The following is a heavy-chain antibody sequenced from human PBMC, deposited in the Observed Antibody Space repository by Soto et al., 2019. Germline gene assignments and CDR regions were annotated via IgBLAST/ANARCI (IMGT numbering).Heavy chain of an antibody. Sequence: QVQLQESGPGLVKPSETLSLTCTVSGGSISSYYWSWIRQPPGKGLEWIGYIYYSGSTNYNPSLKSRVTISVDPSKNQWSLKLSSVTAADTAVYYCARRYGYYFDYWGQGTLVTVSS. CDR3: ARRYGYYFDY. D-gene: IGHD4-17*01. CDR1: GGSISSYY. J-gene: IGHJ4*02. CDR2: IYYSGST. V-gene: IGHV4-59*08.